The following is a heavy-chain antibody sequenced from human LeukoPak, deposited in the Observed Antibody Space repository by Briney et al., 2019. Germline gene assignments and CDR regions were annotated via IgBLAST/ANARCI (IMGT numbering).Heavy chain of an antibody. CDR1: GGSISNNIYY. CDR3: ARWRTAKTGFDY. CDR2: IYYSGSP. J-gene: IGHJ4*02. Sequence: TLSLTCTVSGGSISNNIYYWAWIRQPPGKGLECIGSIYYSGSPYYNPSLKSRVTISVDTAKNQFSLRLSCVTAADTAVYYCARWRTAKTGFDYWGEGTLATVSS. V-gene: IGHV4-39*01. D-gene: IGHD1-1*01.